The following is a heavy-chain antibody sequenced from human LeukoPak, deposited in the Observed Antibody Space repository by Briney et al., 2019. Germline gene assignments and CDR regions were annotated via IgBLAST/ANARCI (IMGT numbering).Heavy chain of an antibody. CDR3: AKTGRYSSSCYDY. J-gene: IGHJ4*02. D-gene: IGHD6-13*01. CDR2: ISGSGGST. V-gene: IGHV3-23*01. CDR1: GFTFSSYA. Sequence: GGSLRLSCAASGFTFSSYATSWVRQAPGKGLEWVSAISGSGGSTYYADSVKGRFTISRDNSKNTLYLQMNSLRAEDTAVYYCAKTGRYSSSCYDYWGQGTLVTVSS.